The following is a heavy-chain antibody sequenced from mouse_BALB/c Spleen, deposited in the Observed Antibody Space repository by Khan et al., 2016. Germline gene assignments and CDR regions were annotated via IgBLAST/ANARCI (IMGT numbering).Heavy chain of an antibody. Sequence: QVQLQQPGTELVRPGASVKLSCKASGYTFTSYWINWVKQRPGQGLEWIGNIFPSDSYTNYNQKFKDKATLTVDKSSNTAYMQLSSPTSEDSAVYYCTRDYHGSSSMDYWGQVTSVTVSS. CDR1: GYTFTSYW. J-gene: IGHJ4*01. D-gene: IGHD1-1*01. CDR3: TRDYHGSSSMDY. CDR2: IFPSDSYT. V-gene: IGHV1-69*02.